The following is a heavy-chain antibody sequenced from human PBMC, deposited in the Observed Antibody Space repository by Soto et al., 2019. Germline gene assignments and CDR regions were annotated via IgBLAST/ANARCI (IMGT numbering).Heavy chain of an antibody. CDR2: ISYDGSNK. CDR3: AKGPWEGAQPAGFDY. Sequence: QVQLVESGGGVVQPGRSLRLSCAASGFTFSSYGMHWVRQAPGKGLEWVAVISYDGSNKYYADSVKGRFTISRDNSKNPLYLQMNSLRVEDTAVYYCAKGPWEGAQPAGFDYWGQGTLVTVSS. CDR1: GFTFSSYG. V-gene: IGHV3-30*18. J-gene: IGHJ4*02. D-gene: IGHD1-26*01.